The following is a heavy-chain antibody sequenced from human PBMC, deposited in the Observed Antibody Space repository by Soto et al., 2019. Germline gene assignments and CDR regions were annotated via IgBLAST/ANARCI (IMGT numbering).Heavy chain of an antibody. J-gene: IGHJ5*02. CDR2: INPYNGNT. Sequence: QVHLVQSGAEVKKPGASVKVSCKASGYTFTSYGFAWVRQAPGQGLEWMGWINPYNGNTNYFQKLQGRVTMTTDTPTSTVHMELRSLRSDDTAVYYWARSKNGDGVDPWGQGTLVTASS. CDR3: ARSKNGDGVDP. V-gene: IGHV1-18*01. CDR1: GYTFTSYG. D-gene: IGHD7-27*01.